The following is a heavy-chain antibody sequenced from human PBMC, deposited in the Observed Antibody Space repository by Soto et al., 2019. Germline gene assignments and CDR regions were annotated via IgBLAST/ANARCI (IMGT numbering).Heavy chain of an antibody. CDR3: ARENGVSIRGGITIFGVVIGWFDP. Sequence: LRLSCAASGFTFSSYWMSWVRQAPGKGLEWVANIKQDGSEKYYVDSVKGRFTISRDNAKNSLYLQMNSLRAEDTAVYYCARENGVSIRGGITIFGVVIGWFDPWGQGTLVTVSS. D-gene: IGHD3-3*01. CDR1: GFTFSSYW. V-gene: IGHV3-7*03. J-gene: IGHJ5*02. CDR2: IKQDGSEK.